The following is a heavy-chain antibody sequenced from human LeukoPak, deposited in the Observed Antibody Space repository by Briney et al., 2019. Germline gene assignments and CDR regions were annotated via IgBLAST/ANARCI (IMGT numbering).Heavy chain of an antibody. CDR2: IYYSGST. CDR3: ARQYYYDSSGYYPFDY. D-gene: IGHD3-22*01. CDR1: GGSISSSSYY. V-gene: IGHV4-39*01. Sequence: PSETLSLTRTVSGGSISSSSYYWGWIRQPPGKGLEWIGSIYYSGSTYYNPSLKSRVTISVDTSKNQFSLKLSSVTAADTAVYYCARQYYYDSSGYYPFDYWGQGTLVTVSS. J-gene: IGHJ4*02.